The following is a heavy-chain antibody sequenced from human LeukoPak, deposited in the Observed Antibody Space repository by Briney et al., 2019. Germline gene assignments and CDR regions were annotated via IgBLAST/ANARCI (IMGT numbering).Heavy chain of an antibody. V-gene: IGHV3-30*02. D-gene: IGHD3-10*01. CDR1: GFTFSSYG. J-gene: IGHJ6*03. CDR2: IRYDGSNK. Sequence: GGSLRLSCAASGFTFSSYGMHWVRQAPGKGLEWAAFIRYDGSNKYYADSVKGRFTISRDNAKNSLYLQMNSLRAEDTAVYYCARAVYDSGSYLMDVWGKGTTVTVSS. CDR3: ARAVYDSGSYLMDV.